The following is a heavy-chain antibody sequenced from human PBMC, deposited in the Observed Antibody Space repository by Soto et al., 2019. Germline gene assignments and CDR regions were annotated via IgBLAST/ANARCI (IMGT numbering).Heavy chain of an antibody. Sequence: QVQLVQSGAEVKKPGASVKVSCKASGYTFTGNYMHWVRQAPGQGFEWTGWINVNSGGTKYAQKFQGWVTMTRDTSISTAYMELSRLRSDDTAVYYCARGDKLSLYPQLDYWGQGTLVTVSS. D-gene: IGHD3-16*02. CDR3: ARGDKLSLYPQLDY. J-gene: IGHJ4*02. CDR1: GYTFTGNY. CDR2: INVNSGGT. V-gene: IGHV1-2*04.